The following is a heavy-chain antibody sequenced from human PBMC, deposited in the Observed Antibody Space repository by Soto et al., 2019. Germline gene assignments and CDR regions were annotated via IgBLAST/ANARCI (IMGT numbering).Heavy chain of an antibody. CDR1: GGTFSSHA. J-gene: IGHJ6*03. V-gene: IGHV1-69*10. Sequence: SVKVSCKASGGTFSSHAISWVRQAPGQGLEWMGGIIASNGNTNYSQKFQGRVTITRDTSASTAYMELSSLRSEDTAVYYCARDGYSSSWGDYYYYMDVWGKGTTVTVSS. CDR2: IIASNGNT. D-gene: IGHD6-13*01. CDR3: ARDGYSSSWGDYYYYMDV.